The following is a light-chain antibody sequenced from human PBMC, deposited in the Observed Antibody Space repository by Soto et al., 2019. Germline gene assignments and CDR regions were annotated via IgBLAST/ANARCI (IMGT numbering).Light chain of an antibody. Sequence: IMLTQSPATLSLSPGERATLSCRASQSVSSFVAWYQQKPGQAPRLLIYDASIRAIGIPARFSGSGSGTDFTLTISSLEPEDFAVYYCQQRSNWPLTFGGGTKVEIK. J-gene: IGKJ4*01. CDR3: QQRSNWPLT. CDR2: DAS. V-gene: IGKV3-11*01. CDR1: QSVSSF.